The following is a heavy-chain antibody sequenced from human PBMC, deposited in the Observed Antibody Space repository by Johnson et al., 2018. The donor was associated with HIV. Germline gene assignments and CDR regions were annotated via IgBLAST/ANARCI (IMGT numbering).Heavy chain of an antibody. J-gene: IGHJ3*02. D-gene: IGHD6-13*01. V-gene: IGHV3-7*01. CDR1: GFTFSSYW. CDR2: IKQDGSEK. CDR3: ARERIAAAGLDAFDI. Sequence: EQLVESGGGVVRPGGSLRLSCAASGFTFSSYWMSWVRQAPGKGLEWVANIKQDGSEKYYADSVKGRFTISRDNSKNTLYLQMNSLRAEDTAVYYCARERIAAAGLDAFDIWGQGTMVTVSS.